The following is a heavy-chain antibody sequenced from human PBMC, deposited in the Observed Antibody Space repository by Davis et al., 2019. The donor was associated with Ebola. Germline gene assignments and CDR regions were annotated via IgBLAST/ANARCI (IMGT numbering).Heavy chain of an antibody. V-gene: IGHV3-30-3*01. CDR1: GSTFSSYA. D-gene: IGHD2-15*01. CDR3: AKDLWGIVVVVAATPGLDY. CDR2: ISYDGSNK. J-gene: IGHJ4*02. Sequence: PGGSLRLPCAASGSTFSSYAMHWVRKVPGKGLEWVAVISYDGSNKYYADPVKGRFTISRDNSKNTLYLQMNSLRAEDTAVYYCAKDLWGIVVVVAATPGLDYWGQGTLVTVSS.